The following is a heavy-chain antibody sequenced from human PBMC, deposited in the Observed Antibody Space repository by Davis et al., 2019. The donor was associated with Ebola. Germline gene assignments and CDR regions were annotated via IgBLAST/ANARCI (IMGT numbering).Heavy chain of an antibody. J-gene: IGHJ6*02. Sequence: ASVKVSCKASGYTFTGYYMHWVRQAPGQGLEWMGRINPNSGGTNYAQKFQGRVTMTRDTSISTAYMELSSLRSEDTAVYYCARVWQVLLGMDVWGQGTTVTVSS. D-gene: IGHD2/OR15-2a*01. CDR2: INPNSGGT. CDR3: ARVWQVLLGMDV. CDR1: GYTFTGYY. V-gene: IGHV1-2*06.